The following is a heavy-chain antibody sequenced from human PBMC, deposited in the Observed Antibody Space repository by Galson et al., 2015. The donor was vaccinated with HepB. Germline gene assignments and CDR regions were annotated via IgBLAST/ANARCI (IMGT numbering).Heavy chain of an antibody. J-gene: IGHJ6*03. CDR1: GFTFSSYS. CDR2: ISSVSSYI. V-gene: IGHV3-21*01. D-gene: IGHD3-9*01. CDR3: ARSPNFYDILTGRGDYMDV. Sequence: SLRLSCAASGFTFSSYSMNWVRQAPGKGLKWVSSISSVSSYIYYADSVKGRFTISRDNAKNSLYLQMNSLRAEDTAVYYCARSPNFYDILTGRGDYMDVWGKGTTVTVSS.